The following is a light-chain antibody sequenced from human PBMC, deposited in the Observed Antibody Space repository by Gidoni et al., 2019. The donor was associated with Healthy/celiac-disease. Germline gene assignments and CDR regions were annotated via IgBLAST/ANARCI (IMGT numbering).Light chain of an antibody. J-gene: IGKJ1*01. V-gene: IGKV2-40*01. CDR1: QSLLDSDDGNTY. CDR3: MQRIEFPWT. Sequence: DIVMTQPPLSLPVTPGEPASISCRSSQSLLDSDDGNTYLVWYLQKPGQSPQLLIYTLSYRGSGVPDRFGGSGSGTDFTLKISRVEAEDVGVYYCMQRIEFPWTFGQGTKVEIK. CDR2: TLS.